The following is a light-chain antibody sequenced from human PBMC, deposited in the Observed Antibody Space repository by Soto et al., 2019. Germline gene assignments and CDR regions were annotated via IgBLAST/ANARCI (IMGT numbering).Light chain of an antibody. Sequence: DIRMTQSPSSLSASVGDRVTLTCQASQDISNYLNWYQQTPGKAPKLLIYDASNLETGVPSRFSGSGSGTDFTFTISSLQPEDIATYYCQQYDSLPLTFAGGTKVDIK. V-gene: IGKV1-33*01. J-gene: IGKJ4*01. CDR2: DAS. CDR1: QDISNY. CDR3: QQYDSLPLT.